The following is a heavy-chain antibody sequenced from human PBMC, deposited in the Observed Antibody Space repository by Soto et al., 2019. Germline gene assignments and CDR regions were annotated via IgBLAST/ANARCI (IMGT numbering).Heavy chain of an antibody. D-gene: IGHD3-3*01. CDR2: ISSSGSSI. Sequence: GGSLRLSCAVSGLTFSDYHMNFIRQAPGKGLEWVSYISSSGSSIYYADFVKGRFAISRDNAKNSLYLQMNSLRAEDTAVYYCASSSPTLRFLEWSHFYWRQGTLVTVSS. J-gene: IGHJ4*02. V-gene: IGHV3-11*01. CDR3: ASSSPTLRFLEWSHFY. CDR1: GLTFSDYH.